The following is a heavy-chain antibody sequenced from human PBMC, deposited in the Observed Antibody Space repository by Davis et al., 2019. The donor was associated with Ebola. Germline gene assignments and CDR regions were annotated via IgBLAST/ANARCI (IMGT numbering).Heavy chain of an antibody. Sequence: SETLSLTCTVSGGSISSYYWSWIRQPPGKGLEWIGYIYYSGSTNYNPSLKTRVTISVDTSKNQFSLKLSSVTAADTAVYYCARNQGFYCSNTSCYFGGTRFDPWGQGTLVTVSS. CDR1: GGSISSYY. J-gene: IGHJ5*02. CDR3: ARNQGFYCSNTSCYFGGTRFDP. CDR2: IYYSGST. V-gene: IGHV4-59*01. D-gene: IGHD2-2*01.